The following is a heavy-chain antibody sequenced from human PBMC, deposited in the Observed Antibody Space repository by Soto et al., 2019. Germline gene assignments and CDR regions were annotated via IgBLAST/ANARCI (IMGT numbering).Heavy chain of an antibody. D-gene: IGHD1-26*01. V-gene: IGHV3-74*01. CDR3: TRDGGGRYYGGFDN. CDR2: INSDGIIT. Sequence: EVHLVESGGGLVQPGGCLRLSCATSGFNFSTYWVHWVRQVPGKGLVWVSRINSDGIITDYADSVKGRFTTSRDNAKKKLYLEMNSLRADDTAIYYCTRDGGGRYYGGFDNWGQGTLVTVSS. J-gene: IGHJ4*02. CDR1: GFNFSTYW.